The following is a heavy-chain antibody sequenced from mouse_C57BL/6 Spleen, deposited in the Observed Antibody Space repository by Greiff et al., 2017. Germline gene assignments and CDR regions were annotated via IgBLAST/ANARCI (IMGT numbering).Heavy chain of an antibody. V-gene: IGHV1-80*01. Sequence: VQLQQSGAELVKPGASVKISCKASGYAFSSYWMHWVKQRPGKGLGWIGQIYPGDGDTNYNGKFKGKATLTADKSSSTAYMQLSSLTSEDSAVYFCARAYYYGSSYEDYWGQGTSVTVSS. D-gene: IGHD1-1*01. CDR2: IYPGDGDT. CDR1: GYAFSSYW. CDR3: ARAYYYGSSYEDY. J-gene: IGHJ4*01.